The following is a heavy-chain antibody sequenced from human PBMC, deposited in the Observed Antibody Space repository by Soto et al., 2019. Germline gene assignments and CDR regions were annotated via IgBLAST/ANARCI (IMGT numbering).Heavy chain of an antibody. V-gene: IGHV2-5*02. Sequence: QITLKESGPTLVKPTQTLTLTCSFSGFSLSTRGVGVGWIRQPPGKALEWLALIYWDDAKRYIPSPKSRLTITTHTSKNQVLLTMSNTDPVDTATYYCAHDHYDSRRGFDPWGQGTLVTVSS. D-gene: IGHD3-3*01. CDR1: GFSLSTRGVG. CDR2: IYWDDAK. J-gene: IGHJ5*02. CDR3: AHDHYDSRRGFDP.